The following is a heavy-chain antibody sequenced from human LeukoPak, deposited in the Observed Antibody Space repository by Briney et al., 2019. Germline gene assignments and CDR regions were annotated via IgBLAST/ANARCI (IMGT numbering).Heavy chain of an antibody. CDR2: INPNSGGT. D-gene: IGHD3-22*01. Sequence: ASVKVSCKASGYTFTGYYMHWVRQAPRQGLEWRGWINPNSGGTNYAQKFQCWVTMTRDTSISTAYMELRRLRCDDTAVYYCARGGRSVVVTTLYYFDYWGKGTLVTVSS. V-gene: IGHV1-2*04. J-gene: IGHJ4*02. CDR3: ARGGRSVVVTTLYYFDY. CDR1: GYTFTGYY.